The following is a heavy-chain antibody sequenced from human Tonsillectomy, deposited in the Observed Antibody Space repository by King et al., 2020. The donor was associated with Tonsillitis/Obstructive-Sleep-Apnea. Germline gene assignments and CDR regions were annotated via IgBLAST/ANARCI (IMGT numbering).Heavy chain of an antibody. CDR1: GFIFGGLG. J-gene: IGHJ4*02. V-gene: IGHV3-33*01. Sequence: VQLVESGGCVVQPEPSLRLSCGAYGFIFGGLGMHWVSQDPGKGLEWVAIIWYDGSRKYYADSVKGRFTISKDTSRNALNLQMNSLRPEDTAVYYCARARGTYSEIDYWGQGTLVIVSS. CDR3: ARARGTYSEIDY. CDR2: IWYDGSRK. D-gene: IGHD1-26*01.